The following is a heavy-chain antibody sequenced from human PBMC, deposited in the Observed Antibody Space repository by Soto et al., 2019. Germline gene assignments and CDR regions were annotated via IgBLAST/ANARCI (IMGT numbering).Heavy chain of an antibody. CDR1: GGSITHDNW. D-gene: IGHD7-27*01. V-gene: IGHV4-4*02. J-gene: IGHJ3*02. CDR2: ISHSGTT. CDR3: AKDHTGADAFDI. Sequence: QVQLQESGPGLVKPSETLSLTCAVSGGSITHDNWWNWARQPPGKGLEWIGEISHSGTTNYNPALKSRVTISVDMSKNQLSLKLTSVTAADPAVYYCAKDHTGADAFDIWGQGIMVTVSS.